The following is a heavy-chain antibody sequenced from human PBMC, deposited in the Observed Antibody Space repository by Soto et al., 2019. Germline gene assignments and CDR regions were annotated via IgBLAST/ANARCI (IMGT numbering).Heavy chain of an antibody. D-gene: IGHD6-13*01. CDR2: ISYDGSNK. Sequence: RLSCAASGFTLSSYGMHWVRQAPGKGLEWVAVISYDGSNKYYADSVKGRFTISRDNSKNTLYLQMNSLRAEDTAVYYCAKDRGSHWSYFDYWGQGTLVTVSS. J-gene: IGHJ4*02. CDR1: GFTLSSYG. V-gene: IGHV3-30*18. CDR3: AKDRGSHWSYFDY.